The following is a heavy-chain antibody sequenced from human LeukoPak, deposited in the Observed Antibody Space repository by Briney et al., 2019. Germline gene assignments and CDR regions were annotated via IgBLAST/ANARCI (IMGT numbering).Heavy chain of an antibody. D-gene: IGHD3-22*01. CDR2: INPRGTST. Sequence: ASVKVSCKASRYTFTPYYLPWVRQAPGQGLAWMGIINPRGTSTTYAQKFQGRVTITIDTSTSTVYMELSSLRSEDTAMYYCARGPPGRVYDSSKKGLFDPWGQGTLVTVSS. J-gene: IGHJ5*02. CDR3: ARGPPGRVYDSSKKGLFDP. CDR1: RYTFTPYY. V-gene: IGHV1-46*01.